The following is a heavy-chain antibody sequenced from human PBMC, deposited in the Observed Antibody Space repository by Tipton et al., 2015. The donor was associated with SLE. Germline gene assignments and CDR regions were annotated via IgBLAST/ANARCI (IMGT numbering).Heavy chain of an antibody. J-gene: IGHJ4*02. CDR2: IRDNAYGGTT. V-gene: IGHV3-49*04. Sequence: SLRLSCAASGFTFVDYPMSWVRQTPVKGLEWVGFIRDNAYGGTTEYAASVQGRFSISRDDSKSMVYLQMNSLKTEDTGLYYCIRGAHPRLRDWGQGTLVTVSS. CDR1: GFTFVDYP. CDR3: IRGAHPRLRD. D-gene: IGHD2-15*01.